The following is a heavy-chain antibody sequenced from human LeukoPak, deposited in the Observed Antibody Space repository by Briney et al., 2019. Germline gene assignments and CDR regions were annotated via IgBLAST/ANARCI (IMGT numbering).Heavy chain of an antibody. CDR3: ARGRLIQGEDY. V-gene: IGHV4-59*10. J-gene: IGHJ4*02. Sequence: SETLSLTCAVYGGSLSGYYWSWIRQPAGKGLEWIGRIYTSGSTNYNPSLKSRVTMSVDTSKNQFSLKLSSVTAADTAVYYCARGRLIQGEDYWGQGTLVTVSS. CDR2: IYTSGST. D-gene: IGHD5-18*01. CDR1: GGSLSGYY.